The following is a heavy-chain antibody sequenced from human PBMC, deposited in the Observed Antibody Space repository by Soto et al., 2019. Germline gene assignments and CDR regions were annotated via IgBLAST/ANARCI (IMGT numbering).Heavy chain of an antibody. D-gene: IGHD1-26*01. V-gene: IGHV3-30*04. CDR1: GFTFGAYS. J-gene: IGHJ3*02. CDR3: ARDGYSGRSDGFDI. CDR2: ISYDGKNE. Sequence: QVQLVESGGGVVQPGRSLRLSCAASGFTFGAYSMHWVRQPPGKGLEWVAVISYDGKNERYTDPVKGRLTVSRDNSKSTMYLQMNSLRSEDTAVYYCARDGYSGRSDGFDIWGQGTMVTVSS.